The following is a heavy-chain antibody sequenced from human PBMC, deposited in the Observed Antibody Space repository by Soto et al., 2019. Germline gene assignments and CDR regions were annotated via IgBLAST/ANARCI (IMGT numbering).Heavy chain of an antibody. CDR1: GGTFNRYT. J-gene: IGHJ6*02. CDR3: SLWGFRDGNNSKYNCSGMDV. D-gene: IGHD1-1*01. CDR2: IIPIFGTA. Sequence: VQLVQSGAEVKKPGSSVKLSCKASGGTFNRYTISWVRQAPGQGLEWMGGIIPIFGTANYAQKFQGRVAIIADESTSAAYMELRSLRSEDTDVYYVSLWGFRDGNNSKYNCSGMDVWGQGTTVTVSS. V-gene: IGHV1-69*01.